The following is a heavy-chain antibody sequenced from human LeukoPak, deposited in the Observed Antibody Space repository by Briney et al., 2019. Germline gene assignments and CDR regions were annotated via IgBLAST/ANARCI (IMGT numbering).Heavy chain of an antibody. Sequence: NPGGSLRLSCAASGFTFSSYSMNWVRQAPGKGLEWVSSISSSSSYIYYADSVKGRFTISRDNAKNSLYLQMNSLRAEDTAVYYCAGDLWTSMVRGVISNWFDPWGQGTLVTVSS. D-gene: IGHD3-10*01. CDR1: GFTFSSYS. CDR3: AGDLWTSMVRGVISNWFDP. J-gene: IGHJ5*02. V-gene: IGHV3-21*01. CDR2: ISSSSSYI.